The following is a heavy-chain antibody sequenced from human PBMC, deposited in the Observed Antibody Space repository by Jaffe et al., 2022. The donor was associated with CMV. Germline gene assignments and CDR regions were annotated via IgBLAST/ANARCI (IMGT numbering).Heavy chain of an antibody. J-gene: IGHJ6*03. D-gene: IGHD1-26*01. Sequence: QLQLQESGPGLVKPSETLSLTCSVSGGSVASSSYYWGWIRQPPGKGLEWIGAIYYSGTTYYNPSLKSRVSISVDPSQDRYSLNLISVTAADTAVYYCARQRGTRPRDYYYMDVWGKGATVTVSS. CDR1: GGSVASSSYY. CDR3: ARQRGTRPRDYYYMDV. V-gene: IGHV4-39*01. CDR2: IYYSGTT.